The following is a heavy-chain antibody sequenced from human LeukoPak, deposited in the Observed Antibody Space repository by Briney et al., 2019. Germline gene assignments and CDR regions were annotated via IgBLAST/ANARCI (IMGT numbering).Heavy chain of an antibody. CDR2: INPSGGST. V-gene: IGHV1-46*01. CDR1: GYTFTSYY. D-gene: IGHD3-3*01. CDR3: ARDLRSSYDFWSGYWAALYYFDY. Sequence: ASVKVSCKASGYTFTSYYMHWVRQAPGQGLEWMGIINPSGGSTSYAQKFQGRVTMTRDMSTSTVYMELSSLRSEDTAVYYCARDLRSSYDFWSGYWAALYYFDYWGQGTLVTVSS. J-gene: IGHJ4*02.